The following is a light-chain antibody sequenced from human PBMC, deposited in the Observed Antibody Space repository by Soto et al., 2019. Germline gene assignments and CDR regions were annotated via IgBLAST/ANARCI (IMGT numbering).Light chain of an antibody. CDR2: GNN. V-gene: IGLV1-44*01. Sequence: QSVLTQPPSASGTPGQRVTISCSGSTSHIGGNTVDWYQQLPGTAPKRLIYGNNQRPSGVPDRFSGSKSGTSASLAISGLQSDDEADYYCAAWDDSLNGSYVFGTGTKVTAL. J-gene: IGLJ1*01. CDR1: TSHIGGNT. CDR3: AAWDDSLNGSYV.